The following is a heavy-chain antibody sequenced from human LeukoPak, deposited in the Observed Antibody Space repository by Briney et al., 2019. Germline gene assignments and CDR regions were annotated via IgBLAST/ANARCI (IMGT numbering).Heavy chain of an antibody. CDR1: GGSISSSSYY. CDR3: ARSPRGLGYFDY. J-gene: IGHJ4*02. Sequence: PSETLPLTCTVSGGSISSSSYYWGWIRQPPGKGLEWIGSIYYSGSTYYNPSLKSRVTISVDTSKNQFSLKLSSVTAADTAVYYCARSPRGLGYFDYWGQGTLVTVSS. CDR2: IYYSGST. D-gene: IGHD5/OR15-5a*01. V-gene: IGHV4-39*01.